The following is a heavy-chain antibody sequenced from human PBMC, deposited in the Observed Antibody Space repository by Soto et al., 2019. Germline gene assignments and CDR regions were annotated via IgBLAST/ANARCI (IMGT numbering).Heavy chain of an antibody. Sequence: QVRLVQSGAEMKMPGASVKVFCKASGYKFTSNGISWVRQAPGQGLEWMGWISTSKGNTNYAQKFQGRVTMTTDTSTSTAYMELRSLRSDDTAVYYCARDQRRNFDYWGQGTLVTVSS. CDR1: GYKFTSNG. J-gene: IGHJ4*02. CDR3: ARDQRRNFDY. V-gene: IGHV1-18*01. CDR2: ISTSKGNT.